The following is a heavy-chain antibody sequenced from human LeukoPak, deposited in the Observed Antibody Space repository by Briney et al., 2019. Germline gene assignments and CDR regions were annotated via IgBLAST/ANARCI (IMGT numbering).Heavy chain of an antibody. CDR1: GFTFSSYA. CDR2: ISYDGSNK. Sequence: GGSLRLSCAASGFTFSSYAMHWVRQAPGKGLEWVAVISYDGSNKYYADSVKGRFTISRDNSKNTLYLQMNSLRAEGTAVYYCARHGTITMVRGRLRYYYMDVWGKGATVTISS. CDR3: ARHGTITMVRGRLRYYYMDV. J-gene: IGHJ6*03. D-gene: IGHD3-10*01. V-gene: IGHV3-30*14.